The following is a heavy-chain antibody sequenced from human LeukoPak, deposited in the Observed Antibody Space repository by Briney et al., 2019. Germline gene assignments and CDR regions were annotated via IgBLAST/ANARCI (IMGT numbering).Heavy chain of an antibody. CDR1: GGSISSYY. CDR2: IYSSGTI. J-gene: IGHJ4*02. V-gene: IGHV4-4*07. D-gene: IGHD5-24*01. CDR3: ARVLGGDGYNYWWYFDY. Sequence: SETLSLTCSVSGGSISSYYWSWIRQPAGKGLEWIGRIYSSGTITYNPSLQSRVTMSVDTSKNEFSLKMSSVTAADTAVYYCARVLGGDGYNYWWYFDYWGQGTLVTVSS.